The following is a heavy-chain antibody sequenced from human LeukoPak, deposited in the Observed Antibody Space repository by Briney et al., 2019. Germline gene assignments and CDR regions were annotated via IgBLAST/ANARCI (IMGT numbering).Heavy chain of an antibody. D-gene: IGHD2-15*01. CDR3: ARHGVYEGEVAATNYYYGMDV. CDR2: IYHDGST. CDR1: GGSIRSNNW. V-gene: IGHV4-4*02. J-gene: IGHJ6*02. Sequence: PSETLSLTCAVSGGSIRSNNWWIWVRQSPEKGLEWIGEIYHDGSTNYNPSLKSRVTISMDKSKNQLSLKLNFVTAADTAVYYCARHGVYEGEVAATNYYYGMDVWGQGTTVSVSS.